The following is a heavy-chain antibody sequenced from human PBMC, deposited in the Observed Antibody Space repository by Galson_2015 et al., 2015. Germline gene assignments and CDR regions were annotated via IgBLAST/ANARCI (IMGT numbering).Heavy chain of an antibody. CDR1: GGSFTMFG. J-gene: IGHJ5*02. CDR3: ARASQDCSSRSCPFTS. V-gene: IGHV1-69*06. Sequence: SVKVSCKPSGGSFTMFGISWVRQAPGQGLQWEGGITPIFATPNYAQIFKGIVTISAETSTNTAYMQPSSLRSEDTATYYCARASQDCSSRSCPFTSWGQGTLVTVSS. D-gene: IGHD2-2*01. CDR2: ITPIFATP.